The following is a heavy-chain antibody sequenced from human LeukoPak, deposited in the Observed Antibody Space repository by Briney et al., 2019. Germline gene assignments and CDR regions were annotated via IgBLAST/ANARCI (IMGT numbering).Heavy chain of an antibody. CDR2: ISWNSGYI. V-gene: IGHV3-9*01. CDR1: GFTFDDYA. J-gene: IGHJ4*02. Sequence: GRSPRLSCAASGFTFDDYALHWVRQAPVKGLEWVSGISWNSGYIGYADSVKGRFSITRDNAKDSLYLQMNSLRAEDTALYYCAKDIGVVGTYYRMGYYFDYWGQGTLVTVSS. D-gene: IGHD3-10*01. CDR3: AKDIGVVGTYYRMGYYFDY.